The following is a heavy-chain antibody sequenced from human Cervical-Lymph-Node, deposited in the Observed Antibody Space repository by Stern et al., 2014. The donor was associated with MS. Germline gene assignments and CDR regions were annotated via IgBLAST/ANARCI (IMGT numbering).Heavy chain of an antibody. CDR2: INPNGGRT. Sequence: VHLVESGAEVKKPGASVKLSCTASGDILSNFSIHWVRQAPGQGLAWMGMINPNGGRTTYALKFQGRVTMTRDTSTTTVYMELSSLRSEDTGFYYCARPLPYANWGQGTLVTVSS. D-gene: IGHD4-17*01. V-gene: IGHV1-46*01. CDR3: ARPLPYAN. CDR1: GDILSNFS. J-gene: IGHJ4*02.